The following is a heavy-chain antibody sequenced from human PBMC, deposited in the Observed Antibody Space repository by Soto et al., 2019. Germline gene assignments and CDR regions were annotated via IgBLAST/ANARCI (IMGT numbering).Heavy chain of an antibody. J-gene: IGHJ4*02. CDR1: GFTFSNAW. CDR3: GRCTSTSCHLGSDY. CDR2: IKSKTDGGTT. D-gene: IGHD2-2*01. Sequence: EVQLVESGGGLVKPGGSLRLSCAASGFTFSNAWMSWVRQAPGKGLEWVGRIKSKTDGGTTDYAAPVKGRFTISRDSSTNTLYLQMNSLRAADTAVYYCGRCTSTSCHLGSDYWGQGTLVTVSS. V-gene: IGHV3-15*01.